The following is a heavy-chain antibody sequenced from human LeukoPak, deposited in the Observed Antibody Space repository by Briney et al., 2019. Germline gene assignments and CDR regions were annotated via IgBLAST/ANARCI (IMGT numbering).Heavy chain of an antibody. D-gene: IGHD5-12*01. CDR1: GFTLDDYC. CDR2: INWNGGRT. V-gene: IGHV3-20*04. Sequence: GRCLRPSCAAAGFTLDDYCMSWVRQAPRNGMEWEAGINWNGGRTGYADSVKGRFTITRDNAKNSLYLQMNSLRAEDTALYYCARASYSGYDSDYWGQGTLVTVSA. J-gene: IGHJ4*02. CDR3: ARASYSGYDSDY.